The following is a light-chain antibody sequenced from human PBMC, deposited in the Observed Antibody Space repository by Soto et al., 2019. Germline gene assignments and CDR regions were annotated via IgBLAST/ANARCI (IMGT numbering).Light chain of an antibody. CDR1: SSDVGDYKY. CDR2: EVS. Sequence: QSALTQPASVSESPGQSITISCTGTSSDVGDYKYVSWYQRHPGKAPKALIYEVSNRPSGVSNRFSGSKSSNTASLSISGLQAEDEADYYCSTYTTGRTLVFGPGTKVTVL. J-gene: IGLJ1*01. V-gene: IGLV2-14*01. CDR3: STYTTGRTLV.